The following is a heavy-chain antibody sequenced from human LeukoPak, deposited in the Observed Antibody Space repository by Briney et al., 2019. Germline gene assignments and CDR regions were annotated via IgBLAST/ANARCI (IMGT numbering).Heavy chain of an antibody. CDR1: GFTFSSYG. CDR3: AREDYGSGSYQAFDY. Sequence: GRSLRLSCAASGFTFSSYGMHWVRQAPGKGLEWVAVIWYDGSNKYYADSVKGRFTISRDNSKNTLYLQMNSLGAEDTAVYYCAREDYGSGSYQAFDYWGQGTLVTVSS. J-gene: IGHJ4*02. D-gene: IGHD3-10*01. CDR2: IWYDGSNK. V-gene: IGHV3-33*01.